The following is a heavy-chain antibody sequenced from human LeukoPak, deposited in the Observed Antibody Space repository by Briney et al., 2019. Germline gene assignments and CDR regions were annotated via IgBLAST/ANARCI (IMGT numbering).Heavy chain of an antibody. J-gene: IGHJ4*02. CDR3: ARGGSYGLD. Sequence: GESLNISCKGSGYSFNAYWIAWVRQMPGKGREWMGIIFPGDSETRYSPSFQGQVTISADKSISTAYLQWSSLKASDTAMYYCARGGSYGLDWGQGTLVTVSS. D-gene: IGHD1-26*01. V-gene: IGHV5-51*01. CDR2: IFPGDSET. CDR1: GYSFNAYW.